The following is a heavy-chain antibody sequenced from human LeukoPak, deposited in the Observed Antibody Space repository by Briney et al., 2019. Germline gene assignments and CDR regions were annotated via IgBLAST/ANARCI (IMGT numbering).Heavy chain of an antibody. Sequence: PSQTLSLTCTVSGGSISSGSYYWSWIRQPAGKGLEWIGRIYTSGSTNYNPSLKSRVTISVDTSKNQFSLKLSSVTAADTAVYFCATGRAYLRYWGQGTLVTVSS. CDR1: GGSISSGSYY. CDR2: IYTSGST. J-gene: IGHJ4*02. CDR3: ATGRAYLRY. V-gene: IGHV4-61*02. D-gene: IGHD3-10*01.